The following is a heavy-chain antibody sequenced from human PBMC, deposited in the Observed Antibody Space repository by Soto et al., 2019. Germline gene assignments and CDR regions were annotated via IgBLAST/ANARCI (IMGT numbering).Heavy chain of an antibody. Sequence: PSETLSLTCTVSGGSISSSSYYWGWIRQPPGKGLEWIASIYYSGSTYYNPSLKSRVTISVDTSKNQFSLKLSSVTAADTAVYYCARSMTTVVTLDYWGQGTLVTVSS. CDR3: ARSMTTVVTLDY. V-gene: IGHV4-39*01. CDR2: IYYSGST. D-gene: IGHD4-17*01. J-gene: IGHJ4*02. CDR1: GGSISSSSYY.